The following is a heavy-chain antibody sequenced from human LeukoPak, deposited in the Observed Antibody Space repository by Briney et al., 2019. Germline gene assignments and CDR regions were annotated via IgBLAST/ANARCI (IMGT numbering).Heavy chain of an antibody. CDR3: AGSKYPEPQDLNF. D-gene: IGHD4-11*01. Sequence: GRSLRLSCAASGFTFDIYEMNRVRQAPGKGLEWISYISSDRNVIYYADSVKGRFTISRDNAKYSLYLQMNSLRAEDTAVYYCAGSKYPEPQDLNFWGQGTLVAVSS. CDR2: ISSDRNVI. J-gene: IGHJ4*02. V-gene: IGHV3-48*03. CDR1: GFTFDIYE.